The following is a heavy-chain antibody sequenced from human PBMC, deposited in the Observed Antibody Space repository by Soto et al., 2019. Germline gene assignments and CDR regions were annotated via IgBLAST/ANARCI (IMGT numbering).Heavy chain of an antibody. D-gene: IGHD3-3*01. V-gene: IGHV4-34*01. Sequence: QVQLQQWGAGLLKPSETLSLTCAVYGGSFSGYYWSWIRQPPGKGLEGIGEINHSGSTNYNPSLKSRVTISVDTSKNQFSLKLSSVTAADTAVYYCAKPYYDFWSGYYDACDIWGQGTMVTVSS. J-gene: IGHJ3*02. CDR1: GGSFSGYY. CDR3: AKPYYDFWSGYYDACDI. CDR2: INHSGST.